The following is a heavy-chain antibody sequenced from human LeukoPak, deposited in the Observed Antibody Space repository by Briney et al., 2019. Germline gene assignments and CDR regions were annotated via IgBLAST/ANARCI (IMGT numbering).Heavy chain of an antibody. CDR1: GGSFSGYY. Sequence: SQTLSLTCAVYGGSFSGYYWSWIRQHPGRGRGWIGQINHSGSTNYNPSLKSRVTISVDTSKNQFSLKLSSVTAADTAVYYCARGLYCSSTSCPCDYWGQGTLVTVSS. CDR3: ARGLYCSSTSCPCDY. J-gene: IGHJ4*02. D-gene: IGHD2-2*01. V-gene: IGHV4-34*01. CDR2: INHSGST.